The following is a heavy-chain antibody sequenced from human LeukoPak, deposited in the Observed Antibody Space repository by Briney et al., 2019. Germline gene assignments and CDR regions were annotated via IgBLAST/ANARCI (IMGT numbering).Heavy chain of an antibody. CDR3: ATEGRWLGYFDY. CDR1: GYTLTELS. Sequence: ASVKVSCKVSGYTLTELSMHWVRQAPGKGLEWMGGFDPEDGETIYAQKFQGRVTMTEDTSTDTACMELSSLRSEDTAVYYCATEGRWLGYFDYWGQGTLVTVSS. J-gene: IGHJ4*02. V-gene: IGHV1-24*01. CDR2: FDPEDGET. D-gene: IGHD6-19*01.